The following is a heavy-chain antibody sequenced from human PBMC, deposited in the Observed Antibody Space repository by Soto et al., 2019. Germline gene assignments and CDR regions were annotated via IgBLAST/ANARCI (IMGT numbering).Heavy chain of an antibody. V-gene: IGHV3-23*01. J-gene: IGHJ4*02. CDR1: GFTFSSYA. CDR2: ISGSGGST. D-gene: IGHD3-22*01. CDR3: SKAGDDSSGPPGY. Sequence: EVQLLESGGGLVQPGGSLRLSCAASGFTFSSYAMSWVRQAPGKGLEWVSAISGSGGSTYYADSVKGRFTISRDNSKNTLYLQINSLRAEDTAVYYCSKAGDDSSGPPGYWGQGTLVTVSS.